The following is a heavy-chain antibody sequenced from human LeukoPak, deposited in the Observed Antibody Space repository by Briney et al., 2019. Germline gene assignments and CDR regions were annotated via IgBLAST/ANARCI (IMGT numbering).Heavy chain of an antibody. CDR1: GFTFSSYA. Sequence: GGSLRLSCAASGFTFSSYAMSWVRQAPGKGLEWDSAISGSGGSTYYADSVKGRFTISRDNSKNTLYLQMNSLRAEDTAVYYCAKVGRQWLEPLDYWGQGTLVTVSS. CDR2: ISGSGGST. CDR3: AKVGRQWLEPLDY. D-gene: IGHD6-19*01. V-gene: IGHV3-23*01. J-gene: IGHJ4*02.